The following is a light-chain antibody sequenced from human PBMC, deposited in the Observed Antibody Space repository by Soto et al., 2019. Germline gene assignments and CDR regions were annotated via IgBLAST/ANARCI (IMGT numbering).Light chain of an antibody. Sequence: QSALTQPPSVSGSPGQSVTISCTGTSTDFVSYNRVSWYQQPPGTAPKLIIYEASNRPSGVSDRFSGSKSGNTASLTISGLQAADEADYYCSLYTSENTYVFGTGTKV. CDR2: EAS. CDR3: SLYTSENTYV. J-gene: IGLJ1*01. CDR1: STDFVSYNR. V-gene: IGLV2-18*01.